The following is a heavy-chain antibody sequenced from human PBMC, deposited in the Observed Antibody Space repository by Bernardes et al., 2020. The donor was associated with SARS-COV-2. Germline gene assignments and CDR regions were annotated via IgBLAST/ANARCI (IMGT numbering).Heavy chain of an antibody. Sequence: GGSLRLSCAASGFTFSSYAMNWVRQAPGKGLEWVSGIFGSGSGAYYADSVKGRFTVSRDNSKKTLYLQMHNLRVEDTAIYYCAKDKGRFGEPVVVWYFDSWGQGTLVTVSS. CDR2: IFGSGSGA. V-gene: IGHV3-23*01. CDR3: AKDKGRFGEPVVVWYFDS. J-gene: IGHJ4*02. D-gene: IGHD3-16*01. CDR1: GFTFSSYA.